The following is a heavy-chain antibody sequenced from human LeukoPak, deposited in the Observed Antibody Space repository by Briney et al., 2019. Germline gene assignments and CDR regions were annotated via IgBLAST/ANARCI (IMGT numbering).Heavy chain of an antibody. V-gene: IGHV4-39*01. CDR1: GGSISSSSYY. CDR2: IYYSGST. CDR3: GAEQLDGNWFDP. Sequence: SETLSLTCTVSGGSISSSSYYWGWIRQPPGKGLEWIGSIYYSGSTYYNPSLKSRVTISVDTSKNQFSLKLSSVTAADTAVYYCGAEQLDGNWFDPWGQGTLVTVSS. D-gene: IGHD6-6*01. J-gene: IGHJ5*02.